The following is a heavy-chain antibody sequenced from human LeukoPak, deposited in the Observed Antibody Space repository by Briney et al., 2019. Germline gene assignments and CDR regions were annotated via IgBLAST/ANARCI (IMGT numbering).Heavy chain of an antibody. CDR2: ISAY. J-gene: IGHJ6*02. V-gene: IGHV1-18*01. CDR3: ARDGYCSSTSCFGYGMDV. CDR1: GYTFTRYG. D-gene: IGHD2-2*01. Sequence: ASVKVSCKASGYTFTRYGISWVRPAPGQGLEWMGWISAYYAQKLQGRVTMTTDTSTSTAYMELRSLRSDDTAVYYCARDGYCSSTSCFGYGMDVWGQGTTVTVSS.